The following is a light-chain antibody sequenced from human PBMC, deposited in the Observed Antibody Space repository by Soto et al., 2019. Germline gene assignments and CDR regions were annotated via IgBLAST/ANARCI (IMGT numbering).Light chain of an antibody. CDR1: QSISSW. Sequence: DIQMTQSPSTLSASVGDRVTITCRASQSISSWLAWYQQKPGKAPKLLIYKASSLESGVPSRFSGSGSVTEFTLTIRSLQPDDFATYYCQQYNSYSRTFGQGTKVEIK. J-gene: IGKJ1*01. CDR2: KAS. CDR3: QQYNSYSRT. V-gene: IGKV1-5*03.